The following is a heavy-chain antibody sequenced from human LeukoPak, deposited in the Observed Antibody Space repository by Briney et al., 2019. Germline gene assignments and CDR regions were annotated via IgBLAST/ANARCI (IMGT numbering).Heavy chain of an antibody. D-gene: IGHD3-10*01. Sequence: ASVKVSCKASGYTFTGYYMHWVRQAPGQGLEWMGWIDPNSGGTNYAQKFQGRVTMTRDTSISTAYMVLDRLRSDDTAVYYCAREYYYGSGNHYNRIDYWGQGTLVTVSS. J-gene: IGHJ4*02. CDR3: AREYYYGSGNHYNRIDY. CDR2: IDPNSGGT. V-gene: IGHV1-2*02. CDR1: GYTFTGYY.